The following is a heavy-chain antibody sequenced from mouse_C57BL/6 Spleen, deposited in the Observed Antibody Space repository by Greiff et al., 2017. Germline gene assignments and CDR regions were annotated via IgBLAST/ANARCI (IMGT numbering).Heavy chain of an antibody. CDR2: INYDGSST. J-gene: IGHJ3*01. CDR3: AREERSYGNYGGFAY. Sequence: EVQVVESEGGLVQPGSSMKLSCTASGFTFSDYYMAWVRQVPEKGLEWVANINYDGSSTYYLDSLKSRFIISRDNAKNILYLQMSSLKSEDTATYYCAREERSYGNYGGFAYWGQGTLVTVSA. D-gene: IGHD2-1*01. CDR1: GFTFSDYY. V-gene: IGHV5-16*01.